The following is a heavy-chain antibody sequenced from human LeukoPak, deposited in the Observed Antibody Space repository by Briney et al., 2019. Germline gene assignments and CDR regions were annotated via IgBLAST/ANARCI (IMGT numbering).Heavy chain of an antibody. CDR1: GGTFSGYA. D-gene: IGHD4-17*01. J-gene: IGHJ4*02. CDR2: IIPIFGIA. V-gene: IGHV1-69*04. CDR3: ARAAYDYGDPILHFDY. Sequence: SVKVSCKASGGTFSGYATSWVRQAPGQGLEWMGRIIPIFGIANYAQKFQGRVTITADKSTSTAYMELSSLRSEDTAVYYCARAAYDYGDPILHFDYWGRGTLVTVSS.